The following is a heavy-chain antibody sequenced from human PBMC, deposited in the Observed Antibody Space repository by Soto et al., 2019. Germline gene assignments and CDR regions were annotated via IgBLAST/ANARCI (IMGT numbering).Heavy chain of an antibody. CDR1: GFSLTSGVVG. CDR2: IYWNDEQ. D-gene: IGHD6-13*01. Sequence: QITLKESGPTLVKPTQPLTLTCTFSGFSLTSGVVGVGWIRQPPGEALEWLALIYWNDEQYYNPSLRNRLTIIKGSSKNQVVLTMTSMDPVDTATYYCAHRIPGPSWYDVWGQGTTVTVSS. CDR3: AHRIPGPSWYDV. J-gene: IGHJ6*02. V-gene: IGHV2-5*01.